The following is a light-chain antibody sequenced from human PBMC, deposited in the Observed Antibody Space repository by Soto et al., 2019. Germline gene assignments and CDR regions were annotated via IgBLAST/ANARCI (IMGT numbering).Light chain of an antibody. Sequence: DIQMTQSPSSVSASVGDRVTITCRASQGVGSWLAWYQQKPGKAPNLLIYGASNLHSGVPSRVSGSGSGTEFTLNISSLQHEAFATYFCQQTNSFPFTFGQGTRRDIK. J-gene: IGKJ2*01. CDR1: QGVGSW. CDR3: QQTNSFPFT. V-gene: IGKV1-12*01. CDR2: GAS.